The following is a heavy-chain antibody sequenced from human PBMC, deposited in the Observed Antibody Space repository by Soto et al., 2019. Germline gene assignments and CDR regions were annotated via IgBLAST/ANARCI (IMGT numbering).Heavy chain of an antibody. D-gene: IGHD6-19*01. Sequence: GGSLRLSCAASGFTFSSYEMNWVRQAPGKGLEWVSYISSSGGTIYYADSVKGRFTISRDNAKNSLYLQMNSLRAEDTAVYYCAILAVAGPNPAYYYYGMDVWGQGTTVTVSS. CDR3: AILAVAGPNPAYYYYGMDV. CDR2: ISSSGGTI. J-gene: IGHJ6*02. V-gene: IGHV3-48*03. CDR1: GFTFSSYE.